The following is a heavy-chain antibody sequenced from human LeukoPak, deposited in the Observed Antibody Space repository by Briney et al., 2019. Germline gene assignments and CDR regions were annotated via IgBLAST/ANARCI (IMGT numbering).Heavy chain of an antibody. CDR3: ARGLGSIVVVPAAPMAGFDP. D-gene: IGHD2-2*01. J-gene: IGHJ5*02. Sequence: SETLSLTCTVSGASFTNYYWNWIRQPAGKGLEWIGRIYTNGNTKYNPSLNSRVTMSVDTSKNQFSLRLTSVTAADTAVYYCARGLGSIVVVPAAPMAGFDPWGQGTLVTVSS. V-gene: IGHV4-4*07. CDR1: GASFTNYY. CDR2: IYTNGNT.